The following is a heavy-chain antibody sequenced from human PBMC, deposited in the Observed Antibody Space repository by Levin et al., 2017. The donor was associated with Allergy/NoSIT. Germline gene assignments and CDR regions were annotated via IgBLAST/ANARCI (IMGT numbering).Heavy chain of an antibody. CDR2: IYYSGST. J-gene: IGHJ4*02. Sequence: SETLSLTCTVSGGSISSYYWSWIRQPPGKGLEWIGYIYYSGSTNYNPSLKSRVTISVDTSKNQFSLKLSSVTAADTAVYYCARDYYDSSGLGYWGQGTLVTVSS. CDR1: GGSISSYY. CDR3: ARDYYDSSGLGY. D-gene: IGHD3-22*01. V-gene: IGHV4-59*01.